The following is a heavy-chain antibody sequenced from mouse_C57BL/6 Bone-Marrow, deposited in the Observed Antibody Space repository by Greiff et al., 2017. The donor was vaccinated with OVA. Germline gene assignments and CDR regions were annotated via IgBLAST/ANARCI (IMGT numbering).Heavy chain of an antibody. CDR3: TIASISTCTYFDV. V-gene: IGHV14-4*01. CDR2: IDPENGDT. J-gene: IGHJ1*03. Sequence: EVQLQQSGAELVRPGASVKLSCTASGFNIKDDYMHWVKQRPEQGLEWIGWIDPENGDTEYASKFQGKATITADTSSNTAYLQLSSLTSEDTAVYYTTIASISTCTYFDVWGTETPLTVSS. CDR1: GFNIKDDY. D-gene: IGHD1-3*01.